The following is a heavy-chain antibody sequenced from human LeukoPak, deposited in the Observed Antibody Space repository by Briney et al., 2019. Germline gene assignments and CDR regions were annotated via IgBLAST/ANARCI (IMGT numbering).Heavy chain of an antibody. Sequence: SETLSLTCAVYGGSFSGYYWSWIRQPPGKGLEWIGEINHSGRTNYNPSLKSRVTISVDTSKNQFSLKLSSVTAADTAVYYCARVGDGYNYDYWGQGTLVTVSS. D-gene: IGHD5-24*01. CDR1: GGSFSGYY. V-gene: IGHV4-34*01. J-gene: IGHJ4*02. CDR3: ARVGDGYNYDY. CDR2: INHSGRT.